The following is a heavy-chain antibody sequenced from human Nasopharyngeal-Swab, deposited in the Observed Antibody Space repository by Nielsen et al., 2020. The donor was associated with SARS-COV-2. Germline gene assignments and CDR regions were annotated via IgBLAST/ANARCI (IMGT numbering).Heavy chain of an antibody. D-gene: IGHD2-21*02. CDR3: ARDVTPERLGSMDV. V-gene: IGHV4-39*02. J-gene: IGHJ6*02. Sequence: SETLSLTCTVSGGSISSSNYYWGWIRQPPGKGLEWIGSIYYSGSTYYNPSLKSRVTISVDTSKNRFSLKLSSVTAADTAVYYCARDVTPERLGSMDVWGQGTTVTVSS. CDR1: GGSISSSNYY. CDR2: IYYSGST.